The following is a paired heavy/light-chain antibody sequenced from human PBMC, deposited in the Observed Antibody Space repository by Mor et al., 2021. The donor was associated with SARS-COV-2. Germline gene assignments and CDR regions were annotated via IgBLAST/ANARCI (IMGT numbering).Light chain of an antibody. J-gene: IGKJ1*01. CDR3: MQGTHWPWT. Sequence: DVVMTQSPLSLPVTLGQPASISCRSSQSLLYSDDYTYLSWFQQRPGQSPRRLIYKVSNRDSGVPDRFSGSGSGTDFTLKISRVEAEDVGFYYCMQGTHWPWTFGQGTKVEIK. CDR2: KVS. CDR1: QSLLYSDDYTY. V-gene: IGKV2-30*01.
Heavy chain of an antibody. CDR2: IRSKAYGGTT. V-gene: IGHV3-49*03. D-gene: IGHD6-13*01. Sequence: EVQLVESGGGLVQPGRSLRLSCTGSGFTFGDHALSWFRQAPGKGLEWVSFIRSKAYGGTTEYAASVKGRFTISRDDSKSIAYLQMNSLKNEDTAVYYCTRVESSSFDYWGQGTLVTVSS. CDR1: GFTFGDHA. CDR3: TRVESSSFDY. J-gene: IGHJ4*02.